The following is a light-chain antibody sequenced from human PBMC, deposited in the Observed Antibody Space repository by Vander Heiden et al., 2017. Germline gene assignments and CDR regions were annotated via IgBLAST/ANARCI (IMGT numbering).Light chain of an antibody. CDR2: GNS. V-gene: IGLV1-40*01. J-gene: IGLJ2*01. CDR3: QSYDSSRSGVV. Sequence: SLLTQPPSESGAPGRRVTNACTGSSSNIGAGYDVHWYQQLPGTAPKLLIYGNSNRPSGVPDRFSGSKSGSSASLAITGLQAEEEADYYCQSYDSSRSGVVFGGGTKLTVL. CDR1: SSNIGAGYD.